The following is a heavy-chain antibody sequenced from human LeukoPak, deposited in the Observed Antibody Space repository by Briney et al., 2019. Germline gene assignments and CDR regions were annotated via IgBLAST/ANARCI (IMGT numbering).Heavy chain of an antibody. V-gene: IGHV4-39*01. CDR1: GGSISSSTYY. CDR3: ARLVASITSFDY. CDR2: IYYSGST. J-gene: IGHJ4*02. D-gene: IGHD2-21*01. Sequence: SETLSLTCTVSGGSISSSTYYWGWIRQPPGKGLEWIGSIYYSGSTYYNPSLKSRVTISVATSKNQFSLKLSSVTAADTAVYHCARLVASITSFDYWGQGTLVTVSS.